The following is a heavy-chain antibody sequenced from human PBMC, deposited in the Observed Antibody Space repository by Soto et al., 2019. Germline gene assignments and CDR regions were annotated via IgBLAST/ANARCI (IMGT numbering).Heavy chain of an antibody. J-gene: IGHJ4*02. Sequence: PGGSLRLSCAASGFTFSSYAMHWVRQAPGKGLEWVSAISGSGGSTYYADSVKGRFTISRDNSKNTLYLQMNSLRAEDTAVYYCAKIPPGYSYGYFYFDYWGQGTLVTVSS. CDR3: AKIPPGYSYGYFYFDY. CDR2: ISGSGGST. CDR1: GFTFSSYA. V-gene: IGHV3-23*01. D-gene: IGHD5-18*01.